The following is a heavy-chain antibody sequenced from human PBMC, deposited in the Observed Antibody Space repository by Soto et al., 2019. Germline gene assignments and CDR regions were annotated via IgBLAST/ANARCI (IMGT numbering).Heavy chain of an antibody. Sequence: PSETLSLTCAVYGGSFSGYYWSWIRQPPGKGLEWVGEINHSGSTNYNPSLKSRVTISVDTYKNQFSLKLRSVTAADSAVYYCATNAGYSYGYGFWGQGTLVTVSS. CDR2: INHSGST. V-gene: IGHV4-34*01. D-gene: IGHD5-18*01. J-gene: IGHJ1*01. CDR3: ATNAGYSYGYGF. CDR1: GGSFSGYY.